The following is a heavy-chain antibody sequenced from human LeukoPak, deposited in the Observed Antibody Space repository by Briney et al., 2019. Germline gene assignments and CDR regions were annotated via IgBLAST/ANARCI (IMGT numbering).Heavy chain of an antibody. V-gene: IGHV1-69*13. J-gene: IGHJ6*02. Sequence: SVKVSCKASRGTFSSYAISWVRQAPGQGLEWMGGIIPIFGTANYAQKFQGRVTITADESTSTAYMELSSLRSEDTAVYYCASKVYYYGSGSSYYYYYGMDVWGQGTTVTVSS. CDR2: IIPIFGTA. CDR1: RGTFSSYA. D-gene: IGHD3-10*01. CDR3: ASKVYYYGSGSSYYYYYGMDV.